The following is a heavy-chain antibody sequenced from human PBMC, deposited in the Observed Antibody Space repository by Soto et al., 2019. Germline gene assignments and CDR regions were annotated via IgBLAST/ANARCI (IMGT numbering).Heavy chain of an antibody. CDR3: TTAPVVLDYMDV. Sequence: GGSLRLSCAASGFTFSNAWMSWVRQAPGKGLEWVGRIKSKTDGGTTDYAAPVKGRFTISRDDSKNTLYLQMNSLKTEDTAVYYCTTAPVVLDYMDVWGKGTTVTVSS. CDR1: GFTFSNAW. V-gene: IGHV3-15*01. D-gene: IGHD6-6*01. J-gene: IGHJ6*03. CDR2: IKSKTDGGTT.